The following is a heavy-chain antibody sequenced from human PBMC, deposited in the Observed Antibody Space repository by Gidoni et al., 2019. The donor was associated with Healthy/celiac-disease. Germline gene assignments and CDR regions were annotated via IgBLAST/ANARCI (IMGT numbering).Heavy chain of an antibody. CDR1: GGSLGSGDSS. D-gene: IGHD3-22*01. CDR2: IYYSGST. CDR3: ARDAYYYDSSGYRYYYYGMDV. J-gene: IGHJ6*02. V-gene: IGHV4-30-4*01. Sequence: QVQLQESGPGLVKPSQPLSLTCPVPGGSLGSGDSSWSGIRQPPGKGLEWIGYIYYSGSTYYNPSLKSRVTISVDTSKNQFSLKLSSVTAADTAVYYCARDAYYYDSSGYRYYYYGMDVWGQGTTVTVSS.